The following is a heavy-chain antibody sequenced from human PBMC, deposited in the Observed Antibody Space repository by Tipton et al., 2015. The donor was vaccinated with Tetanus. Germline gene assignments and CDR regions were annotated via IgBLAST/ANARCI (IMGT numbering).Heavy chain of an antibody. CDR2: VSSSANP. CDR1: GGSISSYY. V-gene: IGHV4-4*07. CDR3: ARVLPVNRAG. Sequence: TLSLTCTVSGGSISSYYWTWFRQPPGKRLEWIGFVSSSANPNYXPSLTGRVTMSLDTSKQQFSLSLTSATAADTAVYYCARVLPVNRAGWGQGTLASVPS. J-gene: IGHJ1*01. D-gene: IGHD4-17*01.